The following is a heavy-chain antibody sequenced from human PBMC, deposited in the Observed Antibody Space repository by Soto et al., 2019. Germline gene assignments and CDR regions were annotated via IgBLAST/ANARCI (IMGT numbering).Heavy chain of an antibody. CDR1: GFTFRNYD. Sequence: EVQLVESGGGLVQPGGSLRLSCEASGFTFRNYDMHWVRQGTGKGLEWVSGISAAGDPDYADSVEGRFTISRENAQKVFFLQMTSLRVGVTAVYYCARTDRDFYGLDVWGQGTTVIVSS. J-gene: IGHJ6*02. CDR3: ARTDRDFYGLDV. V-gene: IGHV3-13*05. CDR2: ISAAGDP.